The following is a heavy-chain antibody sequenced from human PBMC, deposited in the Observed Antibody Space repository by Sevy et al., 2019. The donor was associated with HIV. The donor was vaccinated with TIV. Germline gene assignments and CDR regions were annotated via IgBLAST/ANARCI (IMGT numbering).Heavy chain of an antibody. CDR1: GFTFSSYA. D-gene: IGHD1-26*01. J-gene: IGHJ4*02. CDR3: AKVFGSYYYFDY. V-gene: IGHV3-23*01. Sequence: GGSLRLSCAASGFTFSSYAMSWVRQAPGKGLEWVSAISGSGGSTYYADSVKGRFTISRDNSKNTLYLQMNSLRAEDTSVYYCAKVFGSYYYFDYWGQGTLVTVSS. CDR2: ISGSGGST.